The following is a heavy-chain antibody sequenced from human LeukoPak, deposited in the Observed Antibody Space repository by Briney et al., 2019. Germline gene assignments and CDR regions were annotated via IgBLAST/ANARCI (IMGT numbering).Heavy chain of an antibody. CDR3: VKDDGWVQYAN. Sequence: PGGSLRLSCAASGFTFSSSDMSWFRQAPGKGLEWVSVISGSGTGTNYADSVKGRFTISRDNSKNTVYLQMNSLSAEDAAVYYCVKDDGWVQYANWGQGTLVTVSS. V-gene: IGHV3-23*01. CDR1: GFTFSSSD. CDR2: ISGSGTGT. D-gene: IGHD5-24*01. J-gene: IGHJ4*02.